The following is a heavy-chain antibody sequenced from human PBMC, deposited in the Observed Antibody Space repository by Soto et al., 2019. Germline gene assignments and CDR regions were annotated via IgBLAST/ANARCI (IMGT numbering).Heavy chain of an antibody. D-gene: IGHD2-2*01. J-gene: IGHJ5*02. V-gene: IGHV1-2*04. Sequence: GASVKVSCKASGYTFTGYYMHWVRQAPGQGLEWMGWINPNSGGTNYAQKFQGWVTMTRDTSISTAYMELSRLRSDDTAVYYCARGGDDIVVVPAAPNSDPFDPWGQGTLVTVSS. CDR1: GYTFTGYY. CDR2: INPNSGGT. CDR3: ARGGDDIVVVPAAPNSDPFDP.